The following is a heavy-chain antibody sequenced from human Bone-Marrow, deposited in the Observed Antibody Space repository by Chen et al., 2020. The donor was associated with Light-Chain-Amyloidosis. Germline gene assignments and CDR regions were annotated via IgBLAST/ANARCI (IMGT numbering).Heavy chain of an antibody. CDR1: GFTFSSYG. V-gene: IGHV3-30*02. D-gene: IGHD1-26*01. J-gene: IGHJ4*02. CDR3: AKGGSGLVGY. CDR2: IRYDGSNK. Sequence: QVQLVESGGGVVQPGGSLRLSCAASGFTFSSYGMHWVRQAPGKGLEWVAFIRYDGSNKYYADSVKGRFTXSRDNSXXXXXXQMNXLRAEDTAVYYCAKGGSGLVGYWGQGTLVTVSS.